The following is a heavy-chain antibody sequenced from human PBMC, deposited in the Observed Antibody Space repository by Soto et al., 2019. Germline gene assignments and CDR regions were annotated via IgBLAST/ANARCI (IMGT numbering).Heavy chain of an antibody. J-gene: IGHJ6*02. Sequence: PSETLSLTCTVSGGSISSGGYYWSWIRQHPGKGLEWIGYIYYSGSTYYNPSLKSRVTISVDTSKNQFSLKLSSVTAAGTAVYYCARVVTVYYGSGRGVSGMDVWGQGTTVTVS. CDR2: IYYSGST. V-gene: IGHV4-31*03. CDR1: GGSISSGGYY. D-gene: IGHD3-10*01. CDR3: ARVVTVYYGSGRGVSGMDV.